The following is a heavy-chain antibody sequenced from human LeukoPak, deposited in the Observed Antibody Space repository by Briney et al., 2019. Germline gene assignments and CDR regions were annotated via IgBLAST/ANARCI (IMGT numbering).Heavy chain of an antibody. CDR1: GYTFTGYY. CDR3: ARVTMVRGVIFDY. CDR2: INPSGGST. Sequence: ASVKVSCKASGYTFTGYYIHWVRQAPGQGLEWMGIINPSGGSTSYAQKFQGRVTMTRDMSTSTVYMELSSLRSEDTAVYYCARVTMVRGVIFDYWGQGTLVTVSS. J-gene: IGHJ4*02. V-gene: IGHV1-46*01. D-gene: IGHD3-10*01.